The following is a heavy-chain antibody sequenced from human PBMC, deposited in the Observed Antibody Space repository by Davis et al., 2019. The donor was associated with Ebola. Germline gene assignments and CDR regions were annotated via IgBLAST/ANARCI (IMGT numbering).Heavy chain of an antibody. CDR1: GFTFSSYG. J-gene: IGHJ6*02. CDR2: IWYDGSNK. Sequence: PGGSLRLSCAASGFTFSSYGMHWVRQAPGKGLEWVAVIWYDGSNKYYADSVKGRFTISRDNSKNTLYLQMNSLRAEAPAVFYCARWVVRASWTLYYYYGMDVWGQGTTVTVSS. D-gene: IGHD3-10*01. V-gene: IGHV3-33*01. CDR3: ARWVVRASWTLYYYYGMDV.